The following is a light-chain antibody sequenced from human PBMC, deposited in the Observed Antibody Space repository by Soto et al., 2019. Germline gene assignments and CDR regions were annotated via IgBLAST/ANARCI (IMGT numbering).Light chain of an antibody. CDR3: QQYQNWPTIT. V-gene: IGKV3-15*01. Sequence: EILMTQSPATLSVSPGETATLSCRASQSVSTKLAWYQQKPCQAPRLLINGASTRATGAPARFSGWGSGTEFTLTISSLQSEDLAVYYCQQYQNWPTITVGQGTRLEIK. J-gene: IGKJ5*01. CDR2: GAS. CDR1: QSVSTK.